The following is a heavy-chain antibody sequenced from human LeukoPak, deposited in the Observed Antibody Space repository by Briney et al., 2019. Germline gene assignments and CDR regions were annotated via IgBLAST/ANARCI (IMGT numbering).Heavy chain of an antibody. V-gene: IGHV3-33*06. CDR3: AKDLRGYSYGYVY. J-gene: IGHJ4*02. Sequence: VQPGRPLRLSCAASGFTFSSYGMHWVRQAPGKGLEWVAVIWYDGSNKYYADFVKGRFTISRDNSKNTLYLQMNSLRAEDTAVYYCAKDLRGYSYGYVYWGQGTLVTVSS. CDR2: IWYDGSNK. CDR1: GFTFSSYG. D-gene: IGHD5-18*01.